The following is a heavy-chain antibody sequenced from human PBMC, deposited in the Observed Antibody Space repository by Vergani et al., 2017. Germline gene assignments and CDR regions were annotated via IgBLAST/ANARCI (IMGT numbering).Heavy chain of an antibody. D-gene: IGHD6-6*01. CDR2: ISSSSSYI. CDR1: GFTFSSYS. J-gene: IGHJ3*02. CDR3: ARLYSSSSDDAFDI. Sequence: EVQLVESGGGLVKPGGSLRLPCAASGFTFSSYSKNWVRTAPGKGAEWVSSISSSSSYIYYADSVKGRFTISRDNAKNSLYLQMNSLRAEDTAVYYCARLYSSSSDDAFDIWGQGTMVTVSS. V-gene: IGHV3-21*01.